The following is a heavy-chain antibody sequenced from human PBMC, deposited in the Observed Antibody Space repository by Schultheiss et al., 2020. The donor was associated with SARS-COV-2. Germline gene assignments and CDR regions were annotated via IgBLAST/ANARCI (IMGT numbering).Heavy chain of an antibody. CDR1: GGSFSGYY. J-gene: IGHJ3*02. Sequence: SQTLSLTCAVYGGSFSGYYWSWIRQPPGKGLEWIGSIYHSGSTYYNPSLKSRVTISVDTSKNQFSLKLSSVTAADTAVYYCARSHDYVWGSYRWRARAFDIWGQGTTVTVSS. D-gene: IGHD3-16*02. CDR3: ARSHDYVWGSYRWRARAFDI. V-gene: IGHV4-34*01. CDR2: IYHSGST.